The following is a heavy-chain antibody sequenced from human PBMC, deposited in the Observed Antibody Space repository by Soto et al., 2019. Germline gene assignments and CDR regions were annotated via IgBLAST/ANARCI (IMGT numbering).Heavy chain of an antibody. CDR2: IYYSGST. CDR1: GGSISSGGYY. D-gene: IGHD2-15*01. Sequence: PSETLSLTCTVSGGSISSGGYYWSWIRQHPGKGLEWIGYIYYSGSTYYNPSLKRRVTISVDTSKNQFSLKLSSMTAADTAVYYCTRTYCSGGSCYWGYYFDYWGQGTLVTVSS. J-gene: IGHJ4*02. V-gene: IGHV4-31*02. CDR3: TRTYCSGGSCYWGYYFDY.